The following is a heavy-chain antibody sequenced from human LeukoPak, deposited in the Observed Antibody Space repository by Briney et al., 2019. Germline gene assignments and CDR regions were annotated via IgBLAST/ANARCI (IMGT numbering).Heavy chain of an antibody. CDR1: GFTFSSLW. Sequence: PGGSLRLSCAASGFTFSSLWMHWVRQAPGKGLVWVSRINSDGSSTTYADSVKGRFTISRDNAKNTLYLQMNSLRAEDTAVYYCAQSGYYGNWFDPWGQGTPVTVSS. J-gene: IGHJ5*02. D-gene: IGHD3-3*01. CDR3: AQSGYYGNWFDP. CDR2: INSDGSST. V-gene: IGHV3-74*01.